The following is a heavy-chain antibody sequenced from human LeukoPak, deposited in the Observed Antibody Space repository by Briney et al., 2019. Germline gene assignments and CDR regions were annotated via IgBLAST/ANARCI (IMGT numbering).Heavy chain of an antibody. CDR2: INPNSGGT. V-gene: IGHV1-2*02. D-gene: IGHD2-2*01. CDR3: AKDPSLYCRSSSCYPDAFDI. CDR1: GYTFTGYY. Sequence: ASVKVSCKASGYTFTGYYMHWVRQAPGQGLEWMGWINPNSGGTNYAQKFQGRVTMTRDTSISTAYMELSRLRSDDTAVYYCAKDPSLYCRSSSCYPDAFDIWGQGTVVTVSS. J-gene: IGHJ3*02.